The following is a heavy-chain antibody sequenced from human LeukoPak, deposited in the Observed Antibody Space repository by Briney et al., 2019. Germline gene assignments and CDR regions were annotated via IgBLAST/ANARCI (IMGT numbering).Heavy chain of an antibody. V-gene: IGHV4-59*01. CDR2: IYYSGST. CDR3: ARDSGSYYFDY. CDR1: GGSISSYY. D-gene: IGHD1-26*01. Sequence: ASETLSLTCTVSGGSISSYYWSWIRQPPGEGLEWIGYIYYSGSTNYNPSLKSGVTISVDTSKNQFSLKLSSVTAADTAVYYCARDSGSYYFDYWGQGTLVTASS. J-gene: IGHJ4*02.